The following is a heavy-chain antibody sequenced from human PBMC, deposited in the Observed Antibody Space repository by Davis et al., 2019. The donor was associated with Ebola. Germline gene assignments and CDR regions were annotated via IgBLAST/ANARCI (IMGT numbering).Heavy chain of an antibody. CDR1: GYSISSGYY. J-gene: IGHJ5*02. D-gene: IGHD6-19*01. Sequence: SETLSLTCTVSGYSISSGYYWGWIRQPPGKGLEWIGSIYHSGSTYYNPSLKSRVTISVDTSKNQFFLKLSSVTAADTAVYYCAKGYSSGWFPWFDPWGQGTLVTVSS. CDR2: IYHSGST. V-gene: IGHV4-38-2*02. CDR3: AKGYSSGWFPWFDP.